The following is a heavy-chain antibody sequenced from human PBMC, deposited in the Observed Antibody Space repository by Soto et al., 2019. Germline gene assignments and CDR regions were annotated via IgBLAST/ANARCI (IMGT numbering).Heavy chain of an antibody. CDR3: ATAVVNWNDPPLDY. CDR1: GGTFSSYA. J-gene: IGHJ4*02. CDR2: IIPIFGTA. Sequence: SVKVSCKASGGTFSSYAISWVRQAPGQGLEWMGGIIPIFGTANYAQKFQGRVTITADESTSTAYMELSSLRSEDTAVYYCATAVVNWNDPPLDYWGQGTLVTVS. D-gene: IGHD1-20*01. V-gene: IGHV1-69*13.